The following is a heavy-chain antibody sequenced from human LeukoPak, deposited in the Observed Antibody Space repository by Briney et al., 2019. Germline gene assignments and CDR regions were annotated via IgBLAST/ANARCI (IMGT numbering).Heavy chain of an antibody. V-gene: IGHV3-64D*06. J-gene: IGHJ4*02. Sequence: GGSLRLSCSASGFTFSSYAMHWVRQAPGKGLEYVSAISSNGGSTYYADSMKGRFTISRDNSKNTLYLQMSSLRAEDTAVYYCVRYYYGSGSYYPSFDYWGQGTLVTVSS. CDR2: ISSNGGST. CDR1: GFTFSSYA. D-gene: IGHD3-10*01. CDR3: VRYYYGSGSYYPSFDY.